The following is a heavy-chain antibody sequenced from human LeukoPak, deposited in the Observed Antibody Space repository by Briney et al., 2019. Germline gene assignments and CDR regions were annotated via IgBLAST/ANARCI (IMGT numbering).Heavy chain of an antibody. CDR3: AREEMITFGGVIVTLSGYFDY. CDR1: GYTFTSYG. J-gene: IGHJ4*02. D-gene: IGHD3-16*02. CDR2: ISAYNGNT. Sequence: ASVKVSCKASGYTFTSYGINWVRQAPGQGLEWMGWISAYNGNTNYAQKLQGRVTITTDTSTSTAYMELRSLRSDDTAVFYCAREEMITFGGVIVTLSGYFDYWGQGTLVTVSS. V-gene: IGHV1-18*01.